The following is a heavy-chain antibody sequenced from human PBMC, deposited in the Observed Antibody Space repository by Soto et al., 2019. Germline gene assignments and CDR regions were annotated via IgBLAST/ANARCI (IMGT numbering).Heavy chain of an antibody. CDR3: AADRDQGAAAATRLEY. CDR1: GYSLTELS. D-gene: IGHD6-13*01. Sequence: QVQLTQSGAEVKKPGAPVKVSCKFSGYSLTELSVHWVRQGPGKGLEWVGGFDPEDTETVHAQNLRGRVTMTEDRFTATAYIAGRGLAYEDTHLYYRAADRDQGAAAATRLEYWGQGTLVTV. J-gene: IGHJ4*02. CDR2: FDPEDTET. V-gene: IGHV1-24*01.